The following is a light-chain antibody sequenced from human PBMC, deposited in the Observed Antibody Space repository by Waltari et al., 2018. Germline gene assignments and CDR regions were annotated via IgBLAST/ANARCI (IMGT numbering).Light chain of an antibody. V-gene: IGLV1-47*01. J-gene: IGLJ2*01. CDR2: RNF. CDR3: AVWDDNLYGVV. CDR1: SSNIGSNS. Sequence: QSVLTQPPSASGAPGQRVTISCSGSSSNIGSNSVYWYQQFPGTAPRLLIYRNFQAPSGVPGRCAGSKSGTSASLAISGLRSEDEADYYCAVWDDNLYGVVFGGGTKLTVL.